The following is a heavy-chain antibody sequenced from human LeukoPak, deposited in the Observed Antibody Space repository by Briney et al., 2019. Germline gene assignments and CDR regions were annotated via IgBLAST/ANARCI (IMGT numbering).Heavy chain of an antibody. J-gene: IGHJ3*02. D-gene: IGHD6-19*01. CDR2: IYYSGST. V-gene: IGHV4-59*08. CDR3: ARRRQSSGGAFDI. Sequence: SETLSPTCTVSGGSISSYYWSWIRQPPGKGLEWIGYIYYSGSTNYNPSLKSRVTISVDTSKNQFSLRLTSVTAADTAVYYCARRRQSSGGAFDIWGQGTMVTVSS. CDR1: GGSISSYY.